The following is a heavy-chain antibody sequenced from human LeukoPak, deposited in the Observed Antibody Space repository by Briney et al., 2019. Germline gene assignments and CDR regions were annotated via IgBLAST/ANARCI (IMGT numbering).Heavy chain of an antibody. CDR3: AREPDFNPPDY. J-gene: IGHJ4*02. CDR2: IIPILGIA. Sequence: SVKVSCKASGGTFSSYAISWVRQAPGQGLEWMGRIIPILGIANYAQKFQGRVTITADKSTSTAYMELSSLRSEDTAVYYCAREPDFNPPDYWGQGTLVTVSS. V-gene: IGHV1-69*04. CDR1: GGTFSSYA.